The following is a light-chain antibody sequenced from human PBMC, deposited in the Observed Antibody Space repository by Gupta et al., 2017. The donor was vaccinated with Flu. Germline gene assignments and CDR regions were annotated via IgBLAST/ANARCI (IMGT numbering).Light chain of an antibody. CDR3: QQYNGYPWT. CDR2: KAS. J-gene: IGKJ1*01. Sequence: DIQMNQSPSTLSASVGDRVTITCRASQTISNWLAWYQQKPGKAPKLLIYKASTLESGVPSRFSGSGSRTEFTLTISSLQPDDFATYYCQQYNGYPWTFGQGTKVEVK. CDR1: QTISNW. V-gene: IGKV1-5*03.